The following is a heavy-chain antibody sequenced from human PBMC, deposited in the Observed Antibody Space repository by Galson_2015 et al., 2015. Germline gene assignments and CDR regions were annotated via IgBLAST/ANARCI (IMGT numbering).Heavy chain of an antibody. V-gene: IGHV3-23*01. CDR1: GFTFTTYA. Sequence: SLRLSCAASGFTFTTYAMTWVRQAPGKGLEWVSTISGSGTTTYYADSVKGRFTISRDNSKNTLYLHMNSLRAEDTAVYYCAKVTIRPEYGDSWYFDIWSRGTLVTVSS. J-gene: IGHJ2*01. D-gene: IGHD4-17*01. CDR3: AKVTIRPEYGDSWYFDI. CDR2: ISGSGTTT.